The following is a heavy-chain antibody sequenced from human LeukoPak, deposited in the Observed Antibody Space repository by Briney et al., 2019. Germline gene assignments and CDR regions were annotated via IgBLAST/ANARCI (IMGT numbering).Heavy chain of an antibody. CDR2: ISSSSSTI. V-gene: IGHV3-48*04. J-gene: IGHJ4*02. Sequence: GGSLRLSCAASGFTFSSYSMNWVRQAPGKGLEWVSYISSSSSTIYYADSVKGRFTISRDNAKNSLYLQMNSLRAEDTAVYYCARDFGGGWGYLDYWGQGTLVTVSS. CDR3: ARDFGGGWGYLDY. D-gene: IGHD6-19*01. CDR1: GFTFSSYS.